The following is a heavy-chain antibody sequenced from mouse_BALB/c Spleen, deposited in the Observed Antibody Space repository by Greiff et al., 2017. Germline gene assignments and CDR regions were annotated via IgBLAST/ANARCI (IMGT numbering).Heavy chain of an antibody. Sequence: EVMLVESGGGLVKPGGSLKLSCAASGFTFSSYAMSWVRQPPEKRLEWVASISSGGSTYYPDSVKGRFTISRDNARNILYLQMSSLRSEDTAMYYCARVGYYGSRGYFDYWGQGTTLTVSS. J-gene: IGHJ2*01. CDR3: ARVGYYGSRGYFDY. D-gene: IGHD1-1*01. CDR2: ISSGGST. V-gene: IGHV5-6-5*01. CDR1: GFTFSSYA.